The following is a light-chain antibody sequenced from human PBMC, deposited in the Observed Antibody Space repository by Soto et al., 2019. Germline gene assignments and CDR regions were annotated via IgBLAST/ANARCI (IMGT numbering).Light chain of an antibody. Sequence: QSALTQPPSASGSPGQSVTISCTGTSSDVGTHGYVSWYQQHAGKAHKLMIYDVTKRPSGVPDRFSGSKSANTASLTVSGLQAEDEADYYCMCYAGGNNWVFGGGTKVTVL. CDR3: MCYAGGNNWV. CDR1: SSDVGTHGY. J-gene: IGLJ3*02. V-gene: IGLV2-8*01. CDR2: DVT.